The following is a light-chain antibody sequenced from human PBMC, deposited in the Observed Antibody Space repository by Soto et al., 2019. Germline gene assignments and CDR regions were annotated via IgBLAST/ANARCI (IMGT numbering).Light chain of an antibody. V-gene: IGLV2-8*01. J-gene: IGLJ1*01. CDR1: SSDVGGYNY. Sequence: QSVLTQSPSASGSPGQSVTISCTGTSSDVGGYNYVSWYQQHPGKAPKLMIYDVNKRPSGVPDRFSGSKSGNTASLTVSGLQAEDEADYYCSSYAGSNIFFFGTWTKVTVL. CDR3: SSYAGSNIFF. CDR2: DVN.